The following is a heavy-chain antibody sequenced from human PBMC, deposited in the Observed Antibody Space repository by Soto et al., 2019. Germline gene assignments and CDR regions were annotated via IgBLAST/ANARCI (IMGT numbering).Heavy chain of an antibody. D-gene: IGHD3-9*01. CDR1: GYTFTGDY. V-gene: IGHV1-2*04. Sequence: ASVKVSCKASGYTFTGDYMRWVRQAPGQGLEWRGWINPNSGGTNYAQKFQGWVTMTRDTSISTAYMELSRLRSDDTAVYYCATYDILTGYHYWGQGTLVTVSS. CDR3: ATYDILTGYHY. CDR2: INPNSGGT. J-gene: IGHJ4*02.